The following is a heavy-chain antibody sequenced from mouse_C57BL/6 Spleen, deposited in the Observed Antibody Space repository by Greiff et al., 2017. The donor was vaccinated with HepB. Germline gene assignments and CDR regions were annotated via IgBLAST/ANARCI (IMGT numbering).Heavy chain of an antibody. CDR1: GYTFTDYE. D-gene: IGHD4-1*01. CDR2: IDPETGGT. J-gene: IGHJ1*03. V-gene: IGHV1-15*01. Sequence: QVQLKQSGAELVRPGASVTLSCKASGYTFTDYEMHWVKQTPVHGLEWIGAIDPETGGTAYNQKFKGKSILTADKSSSTAYMELRSLTSEDSAVYYCTSDLGHWYFDVWGTGTTVTVSS. CDR3: TSDLGHWYFDV.